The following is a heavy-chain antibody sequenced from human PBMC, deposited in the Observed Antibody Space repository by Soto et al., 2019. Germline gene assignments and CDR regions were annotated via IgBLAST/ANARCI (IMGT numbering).Heavy chain of an antibody. V-gene: IGHV4-4*07. D-gene: IGHD4-17*01. CDR2: IYTSGST. J-gene: IGHJ4*02. CDR1: GGSISSYY. Sequence: PSETLSLTCTVSGGSISSYYWIWIRQPAGKGLEWIGRIYTSGSTNYNPSLKSRATMSVDTSKNQFSLKLSSVTAADTAVYYCARMTTVSTTGIAFDYWGQGTLVTVSS. CDR3: ARMTTVSTTGIAFDY.